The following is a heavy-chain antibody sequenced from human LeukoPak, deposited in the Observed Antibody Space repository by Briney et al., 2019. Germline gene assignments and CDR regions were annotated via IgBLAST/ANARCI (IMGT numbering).Heavy chain of an antibody. D-gene: IGHD6-19*01. J-gene: IGHJ3*02. CDR2: MNPNSGNT. CDR3: ARAGRWAVAGHAFDI. Sequence: GASVKVSCKASGYTFTSYDINWVRQATGQGLEWMGWMNPNSGNTGYAQKFQGRVTMTRNTSISTAYMELSSLRAEDTALYHCARAGRWAVAGHAFDIWGQGTMVTVSS. V-gene: IGHV1-8*01. CDR1: GYTFTSYD.